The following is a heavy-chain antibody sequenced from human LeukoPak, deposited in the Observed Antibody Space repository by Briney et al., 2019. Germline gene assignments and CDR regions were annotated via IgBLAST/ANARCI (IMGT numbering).Heavy chain of an antibody. J-gene: IGHJ4*02. D-gene: IGHD6-6*01. CDR3: AKSSKEYSSSSVYFEY. CDR1: GFTFSSYG. Sequence: GGALTLSCAASGFTFSSYGMHWVRQAPGKGLEWVAVIWDGGSNKYCADSVKGRFTISRDNSKNTLYLQMDSLRAEDTAVYYCAKSSKEYSSSSVYFEYWGQGTLVTVCS. V-gene: IGHV3-30*02. CDR2: IWDGGSNK.